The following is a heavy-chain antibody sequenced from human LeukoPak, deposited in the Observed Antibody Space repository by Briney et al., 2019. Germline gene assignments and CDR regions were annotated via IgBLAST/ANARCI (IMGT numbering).Heavy chain of an antibody. CDR3: ATYYYDSSGYYYEVGFFDY. V-gene: IGHV3-30*02. CDR1: GFTFSSYG. CDR2: IRYDGSNK. J-gene: IGHJ4*02. Sequence: PGGSLRLSCAASGFTFSSYGMHWVRQAPGKGLEWVAFIRYDGSNKYYADSVKGRFTISRDNSKNTLYLQMNSLRAEDTAVYYCATYYYDSSGYYYEVGFFDYWGQGTLVTISS. D-gene: IGHD3-22*01.